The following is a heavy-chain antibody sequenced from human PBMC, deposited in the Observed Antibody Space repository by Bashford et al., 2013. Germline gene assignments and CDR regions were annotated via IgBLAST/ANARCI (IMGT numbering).Heavy chain of an antibody. CDR2: VYYSGTT. Sequence: SETLSLTCTVSGGSISSYHWTWIRQVPGKGLEWIGYVYYSGTTNYNPSLRSRVAMSIDTSKKQFSLRLSAVTAADTAVYYCARWSSSGRLYGMDVWGPGTTVTVSS. V-gene: IGHV4-59*01. D-gene: IGHD3-22*01. CDR1: GGSISSYH. CDR3: ARWSSSGRLYGMDV. J-gene: IGHJ6*02.